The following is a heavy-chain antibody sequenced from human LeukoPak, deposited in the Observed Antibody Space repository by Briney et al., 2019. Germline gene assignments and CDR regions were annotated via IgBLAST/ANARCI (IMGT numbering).Heavy chain of an antibody. CDR1: GGSFSGYY. D-gene: IGHD5-18*01. Sequence: SETLSLTCAVYGGSFSGYYWSWLRQPPGKGLEWLGEINHSGSTNYNPSLKGRVTISVDTSKNQFSLKLSSVTAADTAVYYCARGYSYGFYYYYYMDVWGKGTTVTVSS. CDR2: INHSGST. CDR3: ARGYSYGFYYYYYMDV. J-gene: IGHJ6*03. V-gene: IGHV4-34*01.